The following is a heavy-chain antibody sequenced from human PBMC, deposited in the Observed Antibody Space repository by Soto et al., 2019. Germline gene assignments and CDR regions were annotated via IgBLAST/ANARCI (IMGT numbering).Heavy chain of an antibody. Sequence: ASVKVSCKASGGTFSSYTISWVRQAPGQGLEWMGRIIPILGIANYAQKFQGRVTMTRDTSTSTVYMELSSLRSEDTAVYYCARVSRYFDRIDYWGLGTLVTV. D-gene: IGHD3-9*01. V-gene: IGHV1-69*02. CDR3: ARVSRYFDRIDY. J-gene: IGHJ4*02. CDR2: IIPILGIA. CDR1: GGTFSSYT.